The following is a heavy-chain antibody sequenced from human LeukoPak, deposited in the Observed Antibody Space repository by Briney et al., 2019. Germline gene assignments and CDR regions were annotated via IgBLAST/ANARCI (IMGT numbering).Heavy chain of an antibody. CDR3: ARYQMMAPFYYYGMDV. V-gene: IGHV1-18*01. D-gene: IGHD5-24*01. J-gene: IGHJ6*02. CDR1: GYTFTSYG. CDR2: ISAYNGNT. Sequence: GASVKVSCKASGYTFTSYGISWVRQAPGQGLEWMGWISAYNGNTNYAQKLQGRVTMTTDTSTSTAYMELRSLRSDDTAVYYCARYQMMAPFYYYGMDVWGQGTTVTVSS.